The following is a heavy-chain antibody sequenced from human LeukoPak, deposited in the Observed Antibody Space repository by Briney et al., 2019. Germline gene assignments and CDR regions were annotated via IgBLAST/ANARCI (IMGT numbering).Heavy chain of an antibody. Sequence: PGGSLRLSCAASGFTFSSYGMHWVRQAPGKGLEWVAFIRYDGSNKYYADSVKGRFTISRDNSKNTLYLQMNSLRAEDTAVYYCAKERVGALDPPDYWGQGTLVTVSS. V-gene: IGHV3-30*02. CDR3: AKERVGALDPPDY. J-gene: IGHJ4*02. CDR2: IRYDGSNK. CDR1: GFTFSSYG. D-gene: IGHD1-26*01.